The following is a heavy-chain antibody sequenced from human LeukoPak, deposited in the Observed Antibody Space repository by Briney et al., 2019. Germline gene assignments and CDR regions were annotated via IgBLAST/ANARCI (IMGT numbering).Heavy chain of an antibody. CDR3: ARHTFHGQAVIVVVPTPDWYFDV. D-gene: IGHD3-22*01. Sequence: SETLSLTCTVSGDSIGSKSYYWGWIRQPPGKGLEWIGSIYHSGRTYYSPSLKNRVTISVDTSMNQMSLKLTSVTAADTAIYYCARHTFHGQAVIVVVPTPDWYFDVWGRGTLVAASS. J-gene: IGHJ2*01. CDR2: IYHSGRT. CDR1: GDSIGSKSYY. V-gene: IGHV4-39*01.